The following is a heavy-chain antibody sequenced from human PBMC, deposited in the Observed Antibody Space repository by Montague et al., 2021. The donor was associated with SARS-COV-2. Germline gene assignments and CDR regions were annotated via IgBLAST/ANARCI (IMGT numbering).Heavy chain of an antibody. V-gene: IGHV3-23*01. D-gene: IGHD2/OR15-2a*01. Sequence: SLRLSCAASGFTFSIYAMSWVRQAPGKGPQWVSTFTGGNTFYADSVKGRFTISRDIYKNTLYLQMNSLGAEDTAIYYCAKAEESGNYLSVGLDSWGPGTLVTVSS. CDR3: AKAEESGNYLSVGLDS. CDR1: GFTFSIYA. CDR2: FTGGNT. J-gene: IGHJ4*02.